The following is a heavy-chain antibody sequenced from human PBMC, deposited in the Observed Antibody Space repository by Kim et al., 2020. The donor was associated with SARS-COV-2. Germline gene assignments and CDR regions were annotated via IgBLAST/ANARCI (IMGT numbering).Heavy chain of an antibody. V-gene: IGHV4-39*01. Sequence: SETLSLTCTVSGGSISSSSYYWGWIRQPPGKGLEWIGSIYYSGSTYYNPSLKSRVTISVDTSKNQFSLKLSSVTAADTAVYYCARHVRWRYYDSSGYYRDAFDIWGQGTMVTVSS. CDR3: ARHVRWRYYDSSGYYRDAFDI. D-gene: IGHD3-22*01. CDR2: IYYSGST. J-gene: IGHJ3*02. CDR1: GGSISSSSYY.